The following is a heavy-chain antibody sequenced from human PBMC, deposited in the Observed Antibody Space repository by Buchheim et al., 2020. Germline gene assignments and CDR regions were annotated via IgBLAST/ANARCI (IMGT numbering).Heavy chain of an antibody. J-gene: IGHJ4*02. CDR2: IKRKTDAGTT. CDR1: GFTFTDAW. Sequence: EVHLVESGGDLVEPGGSLRLSCAASGFTFTDAWMGWVRQAPGKGLEWVGRIKRKTDAGTTDYAAPVKGRFTMSRDDSKNTVFLQMNSLKTEDTAVYYCSTYGVGGTYTYWGQGIL. CDR3: STYGVGGTYTY. V-gene: IGHV3-15*01. D-gene: IGHD1-26*01.